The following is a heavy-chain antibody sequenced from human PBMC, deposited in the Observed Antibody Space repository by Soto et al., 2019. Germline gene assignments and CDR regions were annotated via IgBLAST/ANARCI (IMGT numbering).Heavy chain of an antibody. CDR1: GFTFPTYS. Sequence: EVQLVESGGGLVKPGGSLRLSCAASGFTFPTYSMNWVRQAPGKGLEWVSSISSSSSHIYYADSVKGRFTFSRDNAKNSLSLQMNSLRAEDTAVYYCARDVGTTTGAFDRWGQGTRVTVSS. D-gene: IGHD1-26*01. J-gene: IGHJ3*02. V-gene: IGHV3-21*02. CDR2: ISSSSSHI. CDR3: ARDVGTTTGAFDR.